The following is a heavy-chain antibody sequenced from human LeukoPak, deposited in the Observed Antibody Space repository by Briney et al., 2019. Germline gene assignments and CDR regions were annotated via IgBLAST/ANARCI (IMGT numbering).Heavy chain of an antibody. CDR1: GGSISSSSYY. D-gene: IGHD6-19*01. J-gene: IGHJ6*03. Sequence: SETLSLTCTVSGGSISSSSYYWGWIRQPPGKGLEWIGSIYYSGSTYYNPSLKSRVTMSVDTSKNQFSLKLSSVTAADTAVYYCARDAYSSGWYGAYYYYYYMDVWGKGTTVTISS. CDR3: ARDAYSSGWYGAYYYYYYMDV. V-gene: IGHV4-39*07. CDR2: IYYSGST.